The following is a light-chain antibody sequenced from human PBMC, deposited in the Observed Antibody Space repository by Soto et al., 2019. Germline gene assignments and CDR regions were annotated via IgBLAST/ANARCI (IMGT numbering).Light chain of an antibody. J-gene: IGKJ4*01. CDR1: QSISSH. V-gene: IGKV3-11*01. CDR2: GAS. Sequence: EIVLTQSPATLSLSPGERATLSCRASQSISSHLAWYQQKPGQAPRLLIYGASNWDTGIPARFSGSGSGTDLTLTISSLEPEDFAPYYWQHYNNWRLTFGGGTKVESK. CDR3: QHYNNWRLT.